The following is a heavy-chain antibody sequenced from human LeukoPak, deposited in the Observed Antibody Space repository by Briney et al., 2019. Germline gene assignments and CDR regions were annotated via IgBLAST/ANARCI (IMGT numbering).Heavy chain of an antibody. CDR1: GGSLSSSSAY. J-gene: IGHJ4*02. CDR3: VSPRGFSYGYFDY. D-gene: IGHD5-18*01. CDR2: IYYSKNT. V-gene: IGHV4-39*01. Sequence: PSETLSLTCTVSGGSLSSSSAYCGWIRQPPGKGLEWIGSIYYSKNTYYSPSLKSRVTISADTSKNQFSLTLGSASATDTAVYYCVSPRGFSYGYFDYWGQGTLVTVSS.